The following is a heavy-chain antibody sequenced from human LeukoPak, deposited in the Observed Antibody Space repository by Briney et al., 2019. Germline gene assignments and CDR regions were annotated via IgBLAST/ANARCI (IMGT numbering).Heavy chain of an antibody. Sequence: SETLSLTCTVSGGSISTSNYYWGWIRQPPGKGLEWIGNIFYSGSTYYGPSLKSRVTISVDTSQNQFSLKLSSVTAADTAVYYCARDRALGSGKYYFDYWGQGTLVTVSA. CDR1: GGSISTSNYY. CDR2: IFYSGST. V-gene: IGHV4-39*07. CDR3: ARDRALGSGKYYFDY. D-gene: IGHD3-16*01. J-gene: IGHJ4*02.